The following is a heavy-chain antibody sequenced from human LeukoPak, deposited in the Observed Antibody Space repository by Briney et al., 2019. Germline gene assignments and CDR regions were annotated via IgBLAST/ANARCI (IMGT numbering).Heavy chain of an antibody. V-gene: IGHV1-24*01. CDR3: ATDRSGSYLLRY. Sequence: ASVKASCKVSGYTLTELSMHWVRQAPGKGLEWMGGFDPEDGETIYAQKFQGRVTMTEDTSTDTAYMELSSLRSEDTAVYYCATDRSGSYLLRYWGQGTLVTVSS. D-gene: IGHD1-26*01. J-gene: IGHJ4*02. CDR1: GYTLTELS. CDR2: FDPEDGET.